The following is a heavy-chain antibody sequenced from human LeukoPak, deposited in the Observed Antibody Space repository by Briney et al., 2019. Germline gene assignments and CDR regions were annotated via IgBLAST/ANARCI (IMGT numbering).Heavy chain of an antibody. J-gene: IGHJ4*02. V-gene: IGHV4-59*01. D-gene: IGHD5-12*01. CDR1: GGSISSFY. Sequence: KSSETLSLTCTVSGGSISSFYWSWIRQPPGKGLEWIGYISYSGNTNYNPSLKSRVTISLDTAKKQFSLKLNSVTAADTAVYYCVRGGSGYDSFDYWGQETLVTVSS. CDR2: ISYSGNT. CDR3: VRGGSGYDSFDY.